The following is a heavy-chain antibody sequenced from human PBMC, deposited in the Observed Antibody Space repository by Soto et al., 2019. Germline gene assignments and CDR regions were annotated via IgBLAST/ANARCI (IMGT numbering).Heavy chain of an antibody. D-gene: IGHD3-22*01. V-gene: IGHV1-18*04. J-gene: IGHJ4*02. CDR3: ARDSGRYYYDSSGYYFLDY. CDR1: GYTFTSDG. CDR2: ISAYNGNT. Sequence: ASVKVSCKASGYTFTSDGIRWVRQAPGQGLEWMGWISAYNGNTNNAQKLQGRVTMTTDTSTSTAYMELRSLRSDDTAVYYCARDSGRYYYDSSGYYFLDYWGQGTLVTSPQ.